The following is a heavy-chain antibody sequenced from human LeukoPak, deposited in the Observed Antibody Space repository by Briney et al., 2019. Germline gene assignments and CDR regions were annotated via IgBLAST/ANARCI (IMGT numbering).Heavy chain of an antibody. CDR1: GFIFSQYS. CDR3: ARDAGNSGYGCDL. V-gene: IGHV3-48*01. J-gene: IGHJ5*02. D-gene: IGHD5-12*01. Sequence: GGSLRLSCAASGFIFSQYSMNWVRQAPGKGLEWVSHIRSSSETFYPDSVKGRFTISRDNARNSLYLQRNNLRGEDTAIYYCARDAGNSGYGCDLWGQGTLVTVSS. CDR2: IRSSSET.